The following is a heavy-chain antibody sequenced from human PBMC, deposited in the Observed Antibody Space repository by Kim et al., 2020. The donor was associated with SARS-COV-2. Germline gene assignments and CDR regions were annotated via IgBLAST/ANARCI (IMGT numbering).Heavy chain of an antibody. CDR2: INTKTGNP. J-gene: IGHJ4*02. Sequence: ASVKVSCKASGYTFTSYSFNWVRQAPGQGLEWMGWINTKTGNPTYAQGFPERFVFSLDTSVSTAYLQISSLKAEDTAMYYCARDESSGYYVCLDYWGQGTPVTVSS. CDR1: GYTFTSYS. V-gene: IGHV7-4-1*02. CDR3: ARDESSGYYVCLDY. D-gene: IGHD3-22*01.